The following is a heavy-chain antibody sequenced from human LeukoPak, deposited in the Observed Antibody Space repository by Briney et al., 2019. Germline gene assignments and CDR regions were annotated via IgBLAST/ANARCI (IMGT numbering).Heavy chain of an antibody. J-gene: IGHJ4*02. V-gene: IGHV1-2*02. D-gene: IGHD3-16*01. Sequence: ASVKVSCKASGYTFTGYHMHWVRQAPGQGLEWIGRITPDSGDTYYAQDFQGRVTMTRDTSINTAYMELSRLRSDDTAVYCCARDSSLFGGSDYWGQGTLVTVSS. CDR3: ARDSSLFGGSDY. CDR1: GYTFTGYH. CDR2: ITPDSGDT.